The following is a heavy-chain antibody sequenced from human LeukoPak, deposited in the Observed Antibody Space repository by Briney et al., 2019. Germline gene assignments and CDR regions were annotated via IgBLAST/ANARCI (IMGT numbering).Heavy chain of an antibody. CDR2: ISYDGSNK. CDR3: ARDGKYYDILTGYYKRHYYYYMDV. J-gene: IGHJ6*03. V-gene: IGHV3-30*19. CDR1: GFTFSSYG. D-gene: IGHD3-9*01. Sequence: GGSLRLSCAASGFTFSSYGMHWVRQAPGKGLEWVAVISYDGSNKYYADSVKGRFTISRDNSKNTLYLQMNSLRAEDTAVYYCARDGKYYDILTGYYKRHYYYYMDVWGKGTTVTVSS.